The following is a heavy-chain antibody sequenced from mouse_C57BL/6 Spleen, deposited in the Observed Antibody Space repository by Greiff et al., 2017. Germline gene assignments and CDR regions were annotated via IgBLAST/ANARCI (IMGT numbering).Heavy chain of an antibody. CDR3: ARGTTVVPYYAMDY. Sequence: VQLQQPGAELVKPGASVKLSCKASGYTFTSYWMQWVKQRPGQGLEWIGEIDPSDSYTNYNQKFKGKATLTVDTSSSTAYIQLSSLTSEDSAVYYCARGTTVVPYYAMDYWGQGTSVTVSS. CDR1: GYTFTSYW. CDR2: IDPSDSYT. D-gene: IGHD1-1*01. J-gene: IGHJ4*01. V-gene: IGHV1-50*01.